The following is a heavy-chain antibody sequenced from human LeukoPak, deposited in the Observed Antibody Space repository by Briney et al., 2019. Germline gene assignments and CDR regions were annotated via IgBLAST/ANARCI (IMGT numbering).Heavy chain of an antibody. CDR1: GGSISSSSYY. D-gene: IGHD2-21*02. J-gene: IGHJ3*02. CDR3: ARRDCGGDCYSHAFDI. Sequence: SETLSLTCTVSGGSISSSSYYWGWIRQPPGKGLEWVGSIYYSGSTYYNPSLKSRVTISVDTSKNQFSLKLSFVTAADTAVYYCARRDCGGDCYSHAFDIWGQGTMVTVSS. V-gene: IGHV4-39*01. CDR2: IYYSGST.